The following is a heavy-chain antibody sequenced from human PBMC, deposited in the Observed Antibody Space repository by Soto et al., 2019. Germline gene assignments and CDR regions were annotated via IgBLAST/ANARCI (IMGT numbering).Heavy chain of an antibody. CDR1: GFTFSSYS. D-gene: IGHD7-27*01. Sequence: GGSLRLSCAASGFTFSSYSMNWVRQAPGKGLEWVSSISSSSSYIYYADSVKGRFTISRGNAKNSLYLQMNSLRAEDTAVYYCARTLTRVTVQGYAFDIWGQGTMVTVSS. CDR2: ISSSSSYI. V-gene: IGHV3-21*01. CDR3: ARTLTRVTVQGYAFDI. J-gene: IGHJ3*02.